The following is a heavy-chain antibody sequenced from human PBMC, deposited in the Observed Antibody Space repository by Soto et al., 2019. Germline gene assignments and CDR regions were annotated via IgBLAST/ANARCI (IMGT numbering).Heavy chain of an antibody. CDR2: IIPIFGTA. J-gene: IGHJ4*02. CDR1: GGTFSSYA. V-gene: IGHV1-69*13. Sequence: AASVKVSCKASGGTFSSYAISWVRQAPGQGLEWMGGIIPIFGTANYAQKFQGRVTITADESTSTAYMELSSLRSEDTAVYYCARFPLPTYYYDSSGHIAPFDYWGQGTLVTVSS. CDR3: ARFPLPTYYYDSSGHIAPFDY. D-gene: IGHD3-22*01.